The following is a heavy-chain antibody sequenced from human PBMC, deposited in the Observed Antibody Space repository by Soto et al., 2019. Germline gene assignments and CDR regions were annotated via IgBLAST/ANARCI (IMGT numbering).Heavy chain of an antibody. V-gene: IGHV3-30*18. CDR2: IAYDGSNE. J-gene: IGHJ6*02. CDR1: LASRFTFSSYG. CDR3: AKDRYVGLDVGYYCYGMDV. Sequence: QVQLVESGGGVVPPGKSLSLSCAASLASRFTFSSYGMHWVRQSPGKGLERVAVIAYDGSNEYYADSVKGRFIISRDNSKNTVYLQMNSLTAEDTAVYYCAKDRYVGLDVGYYCYGMDVWGHGTTVTVCS. D-gene: IGHD1-1*01.